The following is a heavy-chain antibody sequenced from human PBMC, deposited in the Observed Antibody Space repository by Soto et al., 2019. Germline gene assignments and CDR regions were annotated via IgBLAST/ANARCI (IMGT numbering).Heavy chain of an antibody. V-gene: IGHV1-58*01. CDR1: GFTFTSSA. CDR3: AAATRGATGTDYYYGMDV. CDR2: IVVGSGST. D-gene: IGHD1-26*01. Sequence: SVKVSCKASGFTFTSSAVQWVRQARGQRLEWIGWIVVGSGSTNYAQKFQERVTITRDMSTSTAYMELSSLRSEDTAVYYCAAATRGATGTDYYYGMDVWGQGTTVTVSS. J-gene: IGHJ6*02.